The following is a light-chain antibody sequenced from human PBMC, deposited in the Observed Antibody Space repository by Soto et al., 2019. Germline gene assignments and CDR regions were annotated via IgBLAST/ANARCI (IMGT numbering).Light chain of an antibody. Sequence: DIVMTQSPLSSPVTLGQPASISCKSSQSLVHGDGNTYLSWLQQRPGQPPRRLIPKISNRVSGVPDRFSGSGAGTEFTLNISRVEAEDVGVYYCLQATQVPWTFGQGTRVESK. CDR1: QSLVHGDGNTY. CDR3: LQATQVPWT. J-gene: IGKJ1*01. CDR2: KIS. V-gene: IGKV2-24*01.